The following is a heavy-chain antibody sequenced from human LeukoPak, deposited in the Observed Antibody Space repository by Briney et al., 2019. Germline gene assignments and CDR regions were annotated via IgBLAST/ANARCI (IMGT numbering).Heavy chain of an antibody. J-gene: IGHJ4*02. CDR2: ISAYNGNT. Sequence: ASVKVSCKASGYTFTSYGISWVRQAPGQGLEWMGWISAYNGNTNYAQKLQGRVTMTTDTSTSTAYMELRSLRSDDTAVYYCARDLRGIVVVPAAKGYNFAGVDYWGQGTLVTVSS. CDR3: ARDLRGIVVVPAAKGYNFAGVDY. D-gene: IGHD2-2*01. CDR1: GYTFTSYG. V-gene: IGHV1-18*01.